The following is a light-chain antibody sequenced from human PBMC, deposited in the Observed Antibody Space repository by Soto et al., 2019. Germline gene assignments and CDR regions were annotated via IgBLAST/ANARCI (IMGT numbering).Light chain of an antibody. J-gene: IGKJ4*01. V-gene: IGKV1D-13*01. CDR1: QGISSA. CDR3: QQFNNYPLT. CDR2: GAS. Sequence: AIQLTQSPSSLSASVGDRVTVTCRASQGISSALAWYQQKPGRAPKLLIYGASNLEGGVPSRFSGRGSETDFALTISSLQPEDFATYYCQQFNNYPLTFGGGTKVEIK.